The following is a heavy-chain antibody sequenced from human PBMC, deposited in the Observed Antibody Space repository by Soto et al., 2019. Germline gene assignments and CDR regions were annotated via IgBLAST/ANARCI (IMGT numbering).Heavy chain of an antibody. CDR3: VKRSSSPYHFDY. CDR2: ISLNRGST. D-gene: IGHD6-13*01. Sequence: PGGSLRLSCSASGFTFSSYAMHWVRQAPGKGLEYVSAISLNRGSTYYADSVKGRFTISRDNSKNTLYLQMSSLRAEDTAVYYCVKRSSSPYHFDYWGQGTLVTVSS. J-gene: IGHJ4*02. V-gene: IGHV3-64D*06. CDR1: GFTFSSYA.